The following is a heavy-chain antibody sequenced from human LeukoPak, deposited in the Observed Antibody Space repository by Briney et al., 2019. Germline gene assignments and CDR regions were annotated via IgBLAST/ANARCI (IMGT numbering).Heavy chain of an antibody. D-gene: IGHD1-26*01. Sequence: GGSLRLSCAASGFTFINAWMTWVRQAPGKGLEWVGRIKSGGTADYAAPVRGRFTISRDDSKNTLSLQMNSLKTEDKAMYYCTADTPYTGSGEFEYWGQGTLVTVSS. CDR2: IKSGGTA. CDR1: GFTFINAW. J-gene: IGHJ4*02. CDR3: TADTPYTGSGEFEY. V-gene: IGHV3-15*01.